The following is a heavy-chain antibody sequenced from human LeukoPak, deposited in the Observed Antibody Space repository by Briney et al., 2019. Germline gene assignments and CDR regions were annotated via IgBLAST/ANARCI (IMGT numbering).Heavy chain of an antibody. J-gene: IGHJ4*02. CDR1: GFTFSSYS. Sequence: PGGSLRLSCAASGFTFSSYSMNWVRQAPGEGLVWVSRVYNDGSTTNYADSVKGRFTISRDNAKNTLYLQMNSLRAEDMAVYYCARESGSSRFFDYWGQGTLVTVSS. V-gene: IGHV3-74*01. CDR3: ARESGSSRFFDY. CDR2: VYNDGSTT. D-gene: IGHD6-6*01.